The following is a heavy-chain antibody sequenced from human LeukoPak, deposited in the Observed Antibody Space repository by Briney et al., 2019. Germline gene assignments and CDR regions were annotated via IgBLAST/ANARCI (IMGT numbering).Heavy chain of an antibody. Sequence: GGSLRLSCAASGFTFSSYWMYWVRQAPGKGLVWVSRINSDGSVTNYADSVKGRFTISRDNAKNTLYLQMNSLRAEDTALYYCARDSPYYYDSSGYYYYWGQGTLVTVSS. D-gene: IGHD3-22*01. V-gene: IGHV3-74*01. CDR3: ARDSPYYYDSSGYYYY. J-gene: IGHJ4*02. CDR1: GFTFSSYW. CDR2: INSDGSVT.